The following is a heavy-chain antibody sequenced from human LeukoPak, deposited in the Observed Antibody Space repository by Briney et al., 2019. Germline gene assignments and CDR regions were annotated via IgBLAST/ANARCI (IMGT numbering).Heavy chain of an antibody. V-gene: IGHV3-30*02. D-gene: IGHD2-2*03. Sequence: GGSLRLSCAASGSTLNTYGMHWVRQAPGKGLEWVAFIRFDGSNKYYADSVKGRFTISRDNSKNTLYLQMKSLRPEDTAVYYCASGDGYCSSASCSGNWGQGTLVTVSS. J-gene: IGHJ4*02. CDR1: GSTLNTYG. CDR2: IRFDGSNK. CDR3: ASGDGYCSSASCSGN.